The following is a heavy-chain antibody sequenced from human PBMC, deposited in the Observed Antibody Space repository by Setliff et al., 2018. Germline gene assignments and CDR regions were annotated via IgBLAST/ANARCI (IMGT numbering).Heavy chain of an antibody. V-gene: IGHV3-30*02. Sequence: PGESLKISCAASGFVFGTYGMHWVRQAPGKGLDWVASVRFDGSYKVYADSVKGRFTISRDNSENTLFLQMNSLRAEDTAVYYCARGSYSSSFGGQGTLVTVSS. CDR1: GFVFGTYG. J-gene: IGHJ4*02. CDR2: VRFDGSYK. D-gene: IGHD6-6*01. CDR3: ARGSYSSSF.